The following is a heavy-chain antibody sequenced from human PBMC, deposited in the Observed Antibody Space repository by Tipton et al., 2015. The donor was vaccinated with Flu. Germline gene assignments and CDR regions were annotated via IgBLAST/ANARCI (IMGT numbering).Heavy chain of an antibody. CDR2: SRNKANSYTT. J-gene: IGHJ3*02. CDR3: ARDKSGSGKASGAFDI. CDR1: GFTFSDHY. V-gene: IGHV3-72*01. Sequence: SLRLSCAASGFTFSDHYMNWVRQAPGKGLQWVGRSRNKANSYTTEYAASVKGRFTISRDDSKDSLYLQMNSLKTEDTAVYYCARDKSGSGKASGAFDIWGQGTMVTVSS. D-gene: IGHD1-26*01.